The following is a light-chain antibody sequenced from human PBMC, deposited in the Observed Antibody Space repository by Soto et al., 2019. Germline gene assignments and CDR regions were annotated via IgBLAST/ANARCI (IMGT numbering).Light chain of an antibody. J-gene: IGKJ4*01. CDR2: DAS. CDR3: QQYDTYPLT. CDR1: QSISNW. V-gene: IGKV1-5*01. Sequence: DIQMTQTPSTLSASVGDRVTITCGASQSISNWLAWYQQKPGKVPKFLIYDASTLESGVPSRFSGSASGTEFTLTINGLQPDDFATYYCQQYDTYPLTFGGGTKVDIK.